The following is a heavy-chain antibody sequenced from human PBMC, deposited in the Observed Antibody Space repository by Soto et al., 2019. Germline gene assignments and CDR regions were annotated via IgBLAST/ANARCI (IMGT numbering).Heavy chain of an antibody. CDR3: ARHISVSRAEAYDY. Sequence: QITLKEAGPTLVKPTQTLTLTCTFSGFSLSTRGVAVGWIRQSPGKALEWLALIYWDDDKRYRPSLQNRLTITYDTSKNQVVLSMTSMDPVDTATYYCARHISVSRAEAYDYWGQGTLVLVSS. CDR1: GFSLSTRGVA. V-gene: IGHV2-5*02. CDR2: IYWDDDK. D-gene: IGHD2-21*01. J-gene: IGHJ4*02.